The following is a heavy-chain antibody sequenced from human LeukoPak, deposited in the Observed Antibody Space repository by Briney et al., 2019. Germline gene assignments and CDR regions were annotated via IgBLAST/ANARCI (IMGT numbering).Heavy chain of an antibody. CDR1: GFSFNTYG. CDR3: ARDLDRGIFDY. D-gene: IGHD3-10*01. V-gene: IGHV3-30*03. Sequence: GGSLRLSCAASGFSFNTYGMHWVRQGPGKGLEWVAVISYDGSNKWYADSVKGRFTISRDNSKNTLYLQMNSLRGEDTAVYYCARDLDRGIFDYWGQGTLVTVSS. J-gene: IGHJ4*02. CDR2: ISYDGSNK.